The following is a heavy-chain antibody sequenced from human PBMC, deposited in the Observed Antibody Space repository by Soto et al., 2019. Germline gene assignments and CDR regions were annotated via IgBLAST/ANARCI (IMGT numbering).Heavy chain of an antibody. CDR3: ARDRDYYDSSGPDAFDI. CDR2: ISSSSSYI. J-gene: IGHJ3*02. V-gene: IGHV3-21*01. D-gene: IGHD3-22*01. CDR1: GFTFSSYS. Sequence: GGSLRLSCAASGFTFSSYSMNWVRQAPGKGLEWVSSISSSSSYIYYADSVKGRFTISRDNAKNSLYLQMNSLRAEDTAVYYCARDRDYYDSSGPDAFDIWGQGTMVTVS.